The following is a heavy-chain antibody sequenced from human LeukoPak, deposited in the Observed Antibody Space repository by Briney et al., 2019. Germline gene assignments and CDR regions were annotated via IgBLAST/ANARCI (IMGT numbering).Heavy chain of an antibody. J-gene: IGHJ4*02. CDR3: ARDTAMVHEEEDSFDY. CDR2: INPSGGST. D-gene: IGHD5-18*01. Sequence: GASVKVSCKASGYTFTGYYMHWVRQAPGQGLEWMGIINPSGGSTSYAQKFQGRVTMTRDTSTSTVYMELSSLRSEDTAVYYCARDTAMVHEEEDSFDYWGQGTLVTVSS. CDR1: GYTFTGYY. V-gene: IGHV1-46*01.